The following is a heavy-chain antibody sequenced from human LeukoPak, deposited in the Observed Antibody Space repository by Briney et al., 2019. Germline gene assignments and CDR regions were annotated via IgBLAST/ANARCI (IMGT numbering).Heavy chain of an antibody. D-gene: IGHD4-23*01. J-gene: IGHJ4*02. CDR1: GFNFANHA. Sequence: GGSLRLSCAASGFNFANHAMSWVRQAPGKGLEWVSAISGSGGSTYYADSVKGRFTISRDNSKNTLYLQMNSLRAEDTAVYYCAKMRRANVVTPGLWGQGTLVTVSS. CDR2: ISGSGGST. V-gene: IGHV3-23*01. CDR3: AKMRRANVVTPGL.